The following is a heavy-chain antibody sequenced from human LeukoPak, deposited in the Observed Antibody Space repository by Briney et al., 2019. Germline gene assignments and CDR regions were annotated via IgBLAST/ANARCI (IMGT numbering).Heavy chain of an antibody. CDR1: GYTFTSYD. V-gene: IGHV1-8*03. J-gene: IGHJ6*03. D-gene: IGHD3-10*01. CDR3: ARELGYYGYYYYMDV. Sequence: ASVTVSCKASGYTFTSYDINWVRQAAGQGLEWMGWMNPNSDNTGYSQNFQGRVTFTRDTSISTAYMELSSLRSEDTAVYYCARELGYYGYYYYMDVWGKGTTATVSS. CDR2: MNPNSDNT.